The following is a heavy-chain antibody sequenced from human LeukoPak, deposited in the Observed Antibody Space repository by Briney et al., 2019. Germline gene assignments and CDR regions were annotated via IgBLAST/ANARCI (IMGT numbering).Heavy chain of an antibody. J-gene: IGHJ4*02. Sequence: ASVKVSCKASGYSFISFYIHWVRQAPGQGLEWMGVINPSGGSTAYAQQFQGRVTMTRDTSTSTVYMELSSLRSEDTAVYYCARHSLIGTTPFDYWGQGTLVTVSS. CDR1: GYSFISFY. CDR3: ARHSLIGTTPFDY. CDR2: INPSGGST. V-gene: IGHV1-46*01. D-gene: IGHD1-20*01.